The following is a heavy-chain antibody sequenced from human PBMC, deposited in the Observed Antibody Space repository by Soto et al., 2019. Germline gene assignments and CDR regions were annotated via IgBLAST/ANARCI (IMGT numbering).Heavy chain of an antibody. D-gene: IGHD3-10*01. CDR1: GFTFSSYG. J-gene: IGHJ6*02. V-gene: IGHV3-30*18. CDR3: AKNWEELLWFGEPLPYYYGMDV. CDR2: ISYDGSNK. Sequence: SLRLSCAASGFTFSSYGMHWVRQAPGKGLEWVAVISYDGSNKYYADSVKGRFTISRDNSKNTLYLQMNSLRAEDTAVYYCAKNWEELLWFGEPLPYYYGMDVWGQGTTVTVSS.